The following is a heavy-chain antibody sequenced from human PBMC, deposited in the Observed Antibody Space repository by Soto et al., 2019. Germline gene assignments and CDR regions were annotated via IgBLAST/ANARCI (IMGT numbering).Heavy chain of an antibody. CDR1: GFTFSSYG. J-gene: IGHJ5*02. Sequence: PGGSLRLSCEASGFTFSSYGIHWVRQAPGKGLEWVAVISYDGSNKYYADSVKGRFTISRDNSKNTLYLQVNSLRADDTAVYYCAKQGLPHHNWFDPWGQGTLVTVSS. V-gene: IGHV3-30*18. CDR2: ISYDGSNK. CDR3: AKQGLPHHNWFDP. D-gene: IGHD2-15*01.